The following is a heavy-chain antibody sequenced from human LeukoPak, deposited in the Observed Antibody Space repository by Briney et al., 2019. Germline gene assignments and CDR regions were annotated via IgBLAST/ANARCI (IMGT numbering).Heavy chain of an antibody. CDR3: ARELSHWSVVAATHFDY. Sequence: SETLSLTCTVSGGSISSSSYYWGWVRQPPGKGLEWIGSIYYSGSTYYNPSLKSRVTISVDTSKNQFSLKLSSVTAADTAVYYCARELSHWSVVAATHFDYWGQGTLVTVSS. D-gene: IGHD2-15*01. CDR2: IYYSGST. J-gene: IGHJ4*02. CDR1: GGSISSSSYY. V-gene: IGHV4-39*07.